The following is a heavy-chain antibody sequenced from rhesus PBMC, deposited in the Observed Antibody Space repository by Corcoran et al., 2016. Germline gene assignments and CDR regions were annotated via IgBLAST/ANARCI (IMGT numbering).Heavy chain of an antibody. J-gene: IGHJ6*01. CDR2: ISSGSGSTT. CDR3: ARHGFDLDSYGWDS. D-gene: IGHD3-3*01. V-gene: IGHV3-110*01. CDR1: GFPFSDHY. Sequence: EVQLVESGGGLAKPGGYLRLSCAASGFPFSDHYMDWVRQAPGKWLEGVSRISSGSGSTTVYPDSVKGRCTISRENAKNTVYLQMNSLRAEDTAVYDCARHGFDLDSYGWDSWGQGVVVTVSS.